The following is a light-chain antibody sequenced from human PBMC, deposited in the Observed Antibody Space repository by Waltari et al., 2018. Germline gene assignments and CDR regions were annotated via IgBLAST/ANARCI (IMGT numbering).Light chain of an antibody. CDR1: QSISSW. CDR3: QQYNTYSLT. V-gene: IGKV1-5*03. J-gene: IGKJ4*01. Sequence: DVQMTQSPSTLSASVGDRVTITCRASQSISSWLAWYQQKPGKAPKFLMYKASNLESGVPSRFSGSGSGTEFTLTISSLQPDDFATYYCQQYNTYSLTFGGGTKVEIK. CDR2: KAS.